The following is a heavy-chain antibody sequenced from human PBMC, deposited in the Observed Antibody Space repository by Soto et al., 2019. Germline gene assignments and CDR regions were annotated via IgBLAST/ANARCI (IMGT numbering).Heavy chain of an antibody. CDR1: GYTFTGYY. V-gene: IGHV1-2*04. Sequence: ASVKVSCKASGYTFTGYYMHWVRQAPGQGLEWMGWINPNSGGTNYAQKFQGWVTMTRDTSISTAYMELSRLRSDDTAVYYCARAGGYSGYEPNYYYYYMAVWGKGTTVTVSS. J-gene: IGHJ6*03. CDR3: ARAGGYSGYEPNYYYYYMAV. D-gene: IGHD5-12*01. CDR2: INPNSGGT.